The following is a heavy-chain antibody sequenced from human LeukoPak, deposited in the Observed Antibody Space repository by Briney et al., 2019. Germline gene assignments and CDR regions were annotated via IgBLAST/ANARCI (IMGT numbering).Heavy chain of an antibody. CDR1: GFTASFNY. J-gene: IGHJ6*03. D-gene: IGHD6-19*01. CDR2: IYSGGST. Sequence: GGSLRLSCAASGFTASFNYMSWVRQAPGKGLEWMSVIYSGGSTYYADSVKGRFTNSRDDSKNTLDLQMNSLRAEDTAIYYCASAQWRRYSYSYIDVWGKGTTVTVSS. V-gene: IGHV3-53*01. CDR3: ASAQWRRYSYSYIDV.